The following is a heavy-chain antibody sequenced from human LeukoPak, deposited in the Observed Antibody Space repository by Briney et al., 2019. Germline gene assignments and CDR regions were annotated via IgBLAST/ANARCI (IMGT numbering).Heavy chain of an antibody. CDR3: AECRYCSGGSCYSGVCDY. J-gene: IGHJ4*02. CDR1: GGSFSGYY. V-gene: IGHV4-39*01. Sequence: PSETLSLTCAVYGGSFSGYYWGWIRQPPGKGLEWIGSIYYSGSTYYNPSLKSRVTISVDTSKNQFSLKLSSVTAADTAVYYCAECRYCSGGSCYSGVCDYWGQGTLVTVSS. CDR2: IYYSGST. D-gene: IGHD2-15*01.